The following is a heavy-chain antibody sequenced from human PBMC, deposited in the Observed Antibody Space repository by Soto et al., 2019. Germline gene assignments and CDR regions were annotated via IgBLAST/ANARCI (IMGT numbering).Heavy chain of an antibody. V-gene: IGHV4-30-4*01. CDR3: ARMSYFYDKWYFDL. Sequence: SETLSLTCTVSGASINNNDYYWSWIRQTPGKGLEWIGYVYYSGTTDYIPSLKSRLSMSIDKSQNQFTLKLNSVAAADTATYYCARMSYFYDKWYFDLWGRGTLVTVSS. CDR2: VYYSGTT. CDR1: GASINNNDYY. D-gene: IGHD3-22*01. J-gene: IGHJ2*01.